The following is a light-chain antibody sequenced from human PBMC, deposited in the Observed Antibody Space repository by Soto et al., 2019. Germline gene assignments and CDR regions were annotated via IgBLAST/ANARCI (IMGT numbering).Light chain of an antibody. CDR1: SGDVGGYGY. J-gene: IGLJ2*01. CDR2: EVT. V-gene: IGLV2-8*01. CDR3: SSYAGSNTDVI. Sequence: QSVLTQPPSASGSPGQSVTISCTGTSGDVGGYGYVSWYQQHPGKAPKLMIYEVTKRASGVPGRFSGSKSGNTASLTVSGLQAEDEADYFCSSYAGSNTDVIFGGGTKLTVL.